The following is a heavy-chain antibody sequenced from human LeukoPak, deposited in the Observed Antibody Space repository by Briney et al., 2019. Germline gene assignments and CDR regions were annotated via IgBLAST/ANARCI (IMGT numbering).Heavy chain of an antibody. CDR3: AKDARRTNGWYFFDY. CDR2: ISDSGSLT. V-gene: IGHV3-23*01. D-gene: IGHD6-19*01. J-gene: IGHJ4*02. CDR1: GFAFSNLA. Sequence: GGSLRLSCAASGFAFSNLAMGWVRQAPGQGLEWVSVISDSGSLTYCADSVKGRFTISRDNSKNTLFLQMNSLRAEDTAVYYCAKDARRTNGWYFFDYWGQGTLVTVSS.